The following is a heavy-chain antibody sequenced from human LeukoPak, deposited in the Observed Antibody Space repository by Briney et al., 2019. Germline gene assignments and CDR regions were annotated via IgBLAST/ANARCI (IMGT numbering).Heavy chain of an antibody. CDR1: GFAFDKHA. CDR3: AKRGVVIRVILVGFHKEAYYFDS. CDR2: IGISGRDT. V-gene: IGHV3-23*01. D-gene: IGHD3-22*01. Sequence: GGSLRLSCAASGFAFDKHAMTWVRQAPGKGLEWVSGIGISGRDTYYADSVKGRFTISRDNPKNTLYLQMNSLRAEDTAVYFCAKRGVVIRVILVGFHKEAYYFDSWGQGALVTVSS. J-gene: IGHJ4*02.